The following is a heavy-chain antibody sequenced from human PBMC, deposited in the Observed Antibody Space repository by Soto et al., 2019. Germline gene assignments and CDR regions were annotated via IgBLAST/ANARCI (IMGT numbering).Heavy chain of an antibody. V-gene: IGHV4-59*01. D-gene: IGHD6-13*01. Sequence: PSETLYLTCTVSGGSISSYYGSWIRQPPGRGLEWIGYIYYSGSTNYNPSLKSRVTISVDTSKNQFSLKLSSVTAADTAVYYCARAGSSWSSWYFDLWGRGTLVTVSS. CDR1: GGSISSYY. CDR2: IYYSGST. J-gene: IGHJ2*01. CDR3: ARAGSSWSSWYFDL.